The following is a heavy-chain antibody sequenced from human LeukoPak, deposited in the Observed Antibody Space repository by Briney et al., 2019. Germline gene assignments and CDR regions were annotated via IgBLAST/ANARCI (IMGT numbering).Heavy chain of an antibody. D-gene: IGHD6-19*01. J-gene: IGHJ4*02. V-gene: IGHV3-23*01. CDR2: ISGSGGST. CDR1: GFTFSSYA. Sequence: GGSLRLSCAASGFTFSSYAMSWVRQAPGKGLEWVSAISGSGGSTYYADSVKGRFTVSRDNSKNRLYLQMKSLRAEDTAVYYCARWMAVAEGVLDYWGQGTLVTVSS. CDR3: ARWMAVAEGVLDY.